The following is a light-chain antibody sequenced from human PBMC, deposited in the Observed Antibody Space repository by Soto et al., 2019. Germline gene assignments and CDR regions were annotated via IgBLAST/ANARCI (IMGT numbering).Light chain of an antibody. CDR1: QSISRW. Sequence: ESQKTQSASTLSASVGDRVTITCRASQSISRWLAWYQQKPGKAPKLLIYQASNLESGVPSRFSGSGSGTEFTLTVSSLQPDDSATYYCQQYSNQWTFGQGTKVHIK. CDR2: QAS. V-gene: IGKV1-5*03. CDR3: QQYSNQWT. J-gene: IGKJ1*01.